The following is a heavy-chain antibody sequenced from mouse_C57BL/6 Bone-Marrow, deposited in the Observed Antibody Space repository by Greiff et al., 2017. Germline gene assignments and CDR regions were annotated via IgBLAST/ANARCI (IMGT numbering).Heavy chain of an antibody. Sequence: EAQLQQSGAELVKPGASVTISCKASGYAFSSYYMNWVKQSPEKSLEWIGEINPSTGGTTYKQKFQAKATLTVDKSSSTAYMQLKSLTSEDSAVYYCARGSYEGYWGQGTTLTVSS. CDR1: GYAFSSYY. D-gene: IGHD2-3*01. CDR2: INPSTGGT. CDR3: ARGSYEGY. V-gene: IGHV1-42*01. J-gene: IGHJ2*01.